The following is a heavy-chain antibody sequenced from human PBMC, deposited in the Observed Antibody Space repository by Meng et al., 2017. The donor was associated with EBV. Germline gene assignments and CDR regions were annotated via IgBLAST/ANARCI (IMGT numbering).Heavy chain of an antibody. J-gene: IGHJ4*02. CDR1: ESVFTSAW. D-gene: IGHD1-26*01. CDR3: TTDEGGSRF. Sequence: VALGEAGGGCVKHGDSLKLSCAASESVFTSAWMTWVRQAPGKGLEWVGRIRSQVDGRTADYSAPVKGRFTISRDDSKHTLYLQMNSLKIEDSAVYYCTTDEGGSRFWGQGTLVTISS. V-gene: IGHV3-15*01. CDR2: IRSQVDGRTA.